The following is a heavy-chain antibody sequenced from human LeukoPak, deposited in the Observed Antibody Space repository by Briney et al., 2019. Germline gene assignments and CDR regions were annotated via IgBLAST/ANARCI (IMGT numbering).Heavy chain of an antibody. J-gene: IGHJ4*02. CDR1: GGSISSYY. Sequence: NPSETLSLTCTVSGGSISSYYWGWIRQPPGKGLEWIGYIYYSGSTNYNPSLKSRVTISVDTSKNQFSLKLSSVTAVDMAVYYCARERSGSYPPYYFDYWGQGALVTVSS. V-gene: IGHV4-59*01. D-gene: IGHD1-26*01. CDR2: IYYSGST. CDR3: ARERSGSYPPYYFDY.